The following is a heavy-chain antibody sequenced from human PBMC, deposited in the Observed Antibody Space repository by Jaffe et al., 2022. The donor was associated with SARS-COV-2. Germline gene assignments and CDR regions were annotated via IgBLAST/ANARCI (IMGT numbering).Heavy chain of an antibody. J-gene: IGHJ1*01. CDR2: INHSGST. D-gene: IGHD6-19*01. V-gene: IGHV4-34*01. Sequence: QVQLQQWGAGLLKPSETLSLTCAVYGGSFSGYYWSWIRQPPGKGLEWIGEINHSGSTNYNPSLKSRVTISVDTSKNQFSLKLSSVTAADTAVYYCARAAGIAVAGTRLVGVRRGWFQHWGQGTLVTVSS. CDR3: ARAAGIAVAGTRLVGVRRGWFQH. CDR1: GGSFSGYY.